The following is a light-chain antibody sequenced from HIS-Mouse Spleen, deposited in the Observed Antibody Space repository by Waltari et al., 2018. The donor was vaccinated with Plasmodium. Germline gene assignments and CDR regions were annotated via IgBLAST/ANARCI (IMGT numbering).Light chain of an antibody. CDR2: DAS. J-gene: IGKJ2*01. Sequence: EIVLTQSPATLSFSPGERATLSCSASQSVSSYLAWYQQKPGQAPRLLIYDASNRATGIPARFSGSGSGTDFTLTISSLEPEDFAVYYCQQRSNWMYTFGQGTKLEIK. CDR1: QSVSSY. CDR3: QQRSNWMYT. V-gene: IGKV3-11*01.